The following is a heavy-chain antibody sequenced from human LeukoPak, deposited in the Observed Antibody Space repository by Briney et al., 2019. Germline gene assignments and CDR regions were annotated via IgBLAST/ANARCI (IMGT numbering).Heavy chain of an antibody. J-gene: IGHJ4*02. CDR2: ISTDGSST. CDR1: GFTFSSYW. Sequence: GGSLRLSCAASGFTFSSYWMHWVRQAPGKGLVWVSRISTDGSSTTYADSVKGRFIISRDNAKNTLYLQMNSLGAEDTAVYYCARDEDDYGGNTPLGHWGQGTLLTVSS. V-gene: IGHV3-74*01. CDR3: ARDEDDYGGNTPLGH. D-gene: IGHD4-23*01.